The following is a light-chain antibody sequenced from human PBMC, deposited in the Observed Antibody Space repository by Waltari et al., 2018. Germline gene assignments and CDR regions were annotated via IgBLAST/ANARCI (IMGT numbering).Light chain of an antibody. CDR3: QQSYSTPPWT. CDR2: AAS. V-gene: IGKV1-39*01. J-gene: IGKJ1*01. CDR1: QSISSY. Sequence: IQMTQSPSSPSASVGDRVTIPCRASQSISSYLNWYQQKPGKAPKLLIYAASSLQSGVPSRFSGSGSGTDFTLTISSLQPEDFATYYCQQSYSTPPWTFGQGTKVEIK.